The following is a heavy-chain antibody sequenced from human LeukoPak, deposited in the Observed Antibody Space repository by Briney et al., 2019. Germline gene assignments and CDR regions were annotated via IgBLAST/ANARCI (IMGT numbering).Heavy chain of an antibody. V-gene: IGHV4-59*01. CDR2: ISYSGRT. Sequence: PSETLSLTYTVSGGSISNYYWDWIRQPPGKGLEWIGYISYSGRTNYNPSLKSRVTISVDTSKNQFSLKLRSVTAADTAVYYCARGQRYCSSTTCPIDYWGQGTLVTVSS. CDR1: GGSISNYY. CDR3: ARGQRYCSSTTCPIDY. J-gene: IGHJ4*02. D-gene: IGHD2-2*01.